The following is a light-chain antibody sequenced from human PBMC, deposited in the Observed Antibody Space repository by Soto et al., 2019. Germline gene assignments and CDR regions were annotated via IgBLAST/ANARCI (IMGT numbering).Light chain of an antibody. J-gene: IGLJ1*01. CDR3: CSYAGSYTLYV. CDR2: EVN. CDR1: SSDIGVYNY. V-gene: IGLV2-14*01. Sequence: QSALTQPASVSGSPGQSITISCTGTSSDIGVYNYVSWYQQHPGKAPKLMIYEVNNRPSGVPDRFSGSKSGNTASLTISGLQAEDEADYYCCSYAGSYTLYVFGTGTKVTVL.